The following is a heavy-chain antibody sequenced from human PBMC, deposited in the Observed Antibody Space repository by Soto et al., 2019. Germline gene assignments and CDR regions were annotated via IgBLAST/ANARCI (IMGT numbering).Heavy chain of an antibody. CDR3: AKTRRYYYDSSTD. Sequence: GGSMRLSCAASGFTFSSYAMSWVRQAPGKGLEWVSAISGSGGSTYCADSVKGRFTISRDNSKNTLYLQMNSLRAEDTAVYYCAKTRRYYYDSSTDWGQGTLVTVSS. CDR2: ISGSGGST. D-gene: IGHD3-22*01. J-gene: IGHJ4*02. CDR1: GFTFSSYA. V-gene: IGHV3-23*01.